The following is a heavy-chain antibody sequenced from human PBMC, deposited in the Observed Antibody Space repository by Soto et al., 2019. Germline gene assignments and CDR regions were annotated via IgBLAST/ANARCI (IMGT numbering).Heavy chain of an antibody. V-gene: IGHV3-74*01. CDR2: INSDGSNP. J-gene: IGHJ4*02. D-gene: IGHD1-26*01. CDR3: ARDDEHGSNCELAD. Sequence: GARRLSWAASGGHFSKYWMHGVHQTPGQGLVWVSRINSDGSNPSYADSVKGRFTIFRDNSNNRLYPQMERLRPEDTAVYYCARDDEHGSNCELADWGQGALVTVSS. CDR1: GGHFSKYW.